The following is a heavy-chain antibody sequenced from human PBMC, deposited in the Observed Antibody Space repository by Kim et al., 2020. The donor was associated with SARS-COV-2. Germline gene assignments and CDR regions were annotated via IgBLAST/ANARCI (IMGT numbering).Heavy chain of an antibody. CDR3: ARVDILAGKDY. Sequence: TYTPAPKSRVTISVDKSKNQFSLKLSSVTAADTAVYYCARVDILAGKDYWGQGTLVTVSS. D-gene: IGHD3-9*01. V-gene: IGHV4-4*02. J-gene: IGHJ4*02.